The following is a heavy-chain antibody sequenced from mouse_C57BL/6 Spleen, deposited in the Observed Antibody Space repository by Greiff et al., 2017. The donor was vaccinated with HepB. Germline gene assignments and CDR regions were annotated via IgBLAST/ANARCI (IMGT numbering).Heavy chain of an antibody. CDR3: ASSGAVFFDD. J-gene: IGHJ2*01. D-gene: IGHD3-1*01. CDR1: GYTFTSYW. Sequence: QVQLQQPGAELVMPGASVKLSCKASGYTFTSYWMHWVKQRPGQGLEWIGEIDPSDSYTNYNQKFKGKSTLTVDKSSSTAYMQLSSLTSEDSAVYYCASSGAVFFDDWGQGTTLTVSS. CDR2: IDPSDSYT. V-gene: IGHV1-69*01.